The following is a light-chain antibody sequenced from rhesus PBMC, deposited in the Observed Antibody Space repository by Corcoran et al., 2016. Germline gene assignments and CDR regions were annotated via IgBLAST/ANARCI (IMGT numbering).Light chain of an antibody. V-gene: IGKV3-42*01. Sequence: EIVMTQSPATLSLSPGERANLSCRARQIVSSSLAWYQQKPGQAPRHLNYGASSRATGIPDRFSGSGSGTEFTLTISSLTPEDVAVYACRQYSNWALPFGGGTKVEIK. CDR1: QIVSSS. CDR3: RQYSNWALP. CDR2: GAS. J-gene: IGKJ4*01.